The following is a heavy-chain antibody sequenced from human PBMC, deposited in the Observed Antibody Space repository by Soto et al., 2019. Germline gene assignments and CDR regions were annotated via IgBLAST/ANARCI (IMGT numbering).Heavy chain of an antibody. CDR2: IIPIFGTA. V-gene: IGHV1-69*01. D-gene: IGHD3-10*01. Sequence: PVKVTSEASGGTNSSNAISWLRHAHGQGLEWMGGIIPIFGTANYAQKFQGRVTITADESTSTAYMELSSLRSEDTAVYYCAREHIGRFGELFPDYWGQGTLVTVS. CDR1: GGTNSSNA. CDR3: AREHIGRFGELFPDY. J-gene: IGHJ4*02.